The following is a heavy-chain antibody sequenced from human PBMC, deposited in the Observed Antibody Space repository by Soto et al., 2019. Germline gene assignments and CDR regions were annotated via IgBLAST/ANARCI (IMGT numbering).Heavy chain of an antibody. Sequence: QVQLQESGPGLVKPSQTLSLTCTVSGASISNNHYCWSWIRQSPGRGLEWIGHIYNGGTTYSNPSLNSRVTISGDTSNNQFSLKLTSVTGADTAVYYCASGLSSEKVDSWGQGTLVTVSS. D-gene: IGHD3-10*01. CDR1: GASISNNHYC. CDR3: ASGLSSEKVDS. J-gene: IGHJ4*02. V-gene: IGHV4-30-4*01. CDR2: IYNGGTT.